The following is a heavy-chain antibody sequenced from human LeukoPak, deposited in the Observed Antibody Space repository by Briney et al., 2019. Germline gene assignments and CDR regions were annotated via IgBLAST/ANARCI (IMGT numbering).Heavy chain of an antibody. CDR1: GFTFSSYG. CDR2: ISSSSSPI. CDR3: ARVGMACMTTAYYFDY. J-gene: IGHJ4*02. V-gene: IGHV3-48*02. D-gene: IGHD4-17*01. Sequence: GGSLRLSCAASGFTFSSYGMNWVRQAPGKGLERVAYISSSSSPIYYAESVKGRFTISRDNAKNSLYLQMNSLRDEDTAVYYCARVGMACMTTAYYFDYWGQGTLVTVSS.